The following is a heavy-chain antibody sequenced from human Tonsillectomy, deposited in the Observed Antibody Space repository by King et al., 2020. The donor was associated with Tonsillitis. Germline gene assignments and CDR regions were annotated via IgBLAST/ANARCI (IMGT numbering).Heavy chain of an antibody. Sequence: VQLQQWGAGLLKPSETLSLTCAVYGGSFSGYYWSWIRQPPGKGLEWIGEINHSGSTNYNPSLKSRVTISVDTSKNQFSLKLSSVTAADTAVYYCARGRKRGRSDLGYWGQGTLVTVSS. V-gene: IGHV4-34*01. CDR3: ARGRKRGRSDLGY. J-gene: IGHJ4*02. D-gene: IGHD3-16*01. CDR1: GGSFSGYY. CDR2: INHSGST.